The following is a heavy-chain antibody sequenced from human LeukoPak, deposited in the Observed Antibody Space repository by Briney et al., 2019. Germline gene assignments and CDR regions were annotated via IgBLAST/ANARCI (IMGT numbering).Heavy chain of an antibody. V-gene: IGHV3-30*01. CDR2: ISHDGSNK. CDR1: GFTFSSYA. J-gene: IGHJ4*02. CDR3: ARASVAGNFDY. Sequence: PGGSLRLSCAASGFTFSSYAMHWVRQAPGKGLEWVAVISHDGSNKYYADSVKGRFTISRDNSKNTLYLQMNSLRAEDTAVYYCARASVAGNFDYWGQGTLVTVSS. D-gene: IGHD6-19*01.